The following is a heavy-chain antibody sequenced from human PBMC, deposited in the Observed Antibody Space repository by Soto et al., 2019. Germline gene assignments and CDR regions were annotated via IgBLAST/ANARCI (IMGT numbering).Heavy chain of an antibody. J-gene: IGHJ4*02. Sequence: SETLSLTCTVSCGSNSSSIYYWGWIREPPGKGLDWIGSIYYSGSTYYNPSLKSRVTISVDTSNNQFYLKMSSVTAADTAVYYCARPEYYDILTGPPREYWGQGTMVTVSS. D-gene: IGHD3-9*01. CDR2: IYYSGST. CDR3: ARPEYYDILTGPPREY. CDR1: CGSNSSSIYY. V-gene: IGHV4-39*01.